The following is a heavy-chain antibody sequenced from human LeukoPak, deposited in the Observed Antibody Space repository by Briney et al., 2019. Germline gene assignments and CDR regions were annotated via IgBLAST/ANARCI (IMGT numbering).Heavy chain of an antibody. CDR3: ARELPYDSGGAFDI. J-gene: IGHJ3*02. CDR2: INPNSGGT. V-gene: IGHV1-2*02. Sequence: ASVKVSCKASGYIFTNYYMHWVRQAPGQGLEWMGWINPNSGGTNYAQKFQGRVTMTRDTSISTAYMELSRLRSDDTAVYYCARELPYDSGGAFDIWGQGTMVTVSS. CDR1: GYIFTNYY. D-gene: IGHD3-3*01.